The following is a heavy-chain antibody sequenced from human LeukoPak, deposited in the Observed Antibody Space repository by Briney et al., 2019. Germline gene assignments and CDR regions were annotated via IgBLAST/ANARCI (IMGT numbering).Heavy chain of an antibody. D-gene: IGHD3-10*01. CDR1: GGTFSSYA. CDR3: ARSRRYGSGSTYNFDY. CDR2: IIPIFGTT. Sequence: SVKVSCKASGGTFSSYAISWVRQAPGQGLEWMGGIIPIFGTTNYAQKFQGRVTITADKSTSTAYMELSSLRSEDTAVYYCARSRRYGSGSTYNFDYWGQGTLVTASS. J-gene: IGHJ4*02. V-gene: IGHV1-69*06.